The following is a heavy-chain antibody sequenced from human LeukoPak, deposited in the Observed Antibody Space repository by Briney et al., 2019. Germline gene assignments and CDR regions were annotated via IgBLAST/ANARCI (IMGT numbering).Heavy chain of an antibody. V-gene: IGHV4-31*11. CDR3: ARVPKPTYYYDSRIPYYFDY. Sequence: PSESLSLTCAVYGGSFSGYYWSWIRQHPGKGLEWIGYIYYSGSTYYNPSLKSRVTISVDTSKNQFSLKLSSATAADTAVYYCARVPKPTYYYDSRIPYYFDYWGQGTLVTVSS. CDR2: IYYSGST. CDR1: GGSFSGYY. D-gene: IGHD3-22*01. J-gene: IGHJ4*02.